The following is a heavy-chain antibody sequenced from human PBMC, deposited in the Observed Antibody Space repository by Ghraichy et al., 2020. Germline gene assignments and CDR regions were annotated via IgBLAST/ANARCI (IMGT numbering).Heavy chain of an antibody. CDR3: TTDDERFSEALDI. CDR2: IKSKTDSGTT. J-gene: IGHJ3*02. V-gene: IGHV3-15*01. Sequence: GGSLRLSCAASGFSFSNSWMSWVRQAPGKGLEWVGRIKSKTDSGTTDYATPGKGRFTISRDDSKNTLFLQMTSLKTEGTALYSCTTDDERFSEALDIWGQGTLVTVSS. D-gene: IGHD3-3*01. CDR1: GFSFSNSW.